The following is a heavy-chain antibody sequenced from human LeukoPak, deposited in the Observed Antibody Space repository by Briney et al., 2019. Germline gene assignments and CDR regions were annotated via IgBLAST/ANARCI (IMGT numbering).Heavy chain of an antibody. CDR2: IKQDGSEK. CDR3: ARGRPYYYGSGSYGE. V-gene: IGHV3-7*01. D-gene: IGHD3-10*01. CDR1: GFTFSSYA. Sequence: PGGSLRLSCAASGFTFSSYAMSWVRQAPGKGLEWVANIKQDGSEKYYVDSVKGRFTISRDNAKNSLYLQMNSLRAEDTAVYYCARGRPYYYGSGSYGEWGQGTLVTVSS. J-gene: IGHJ4*02.